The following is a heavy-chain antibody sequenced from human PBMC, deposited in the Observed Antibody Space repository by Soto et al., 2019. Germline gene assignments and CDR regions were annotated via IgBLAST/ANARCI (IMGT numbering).Heavy chain of an antibody. CDR3: AAELDGMLLGLGAFDI. Sequence: SVKVSCKASGFTFTSSAVQWVRQARGQRLEWIGWIVVGSGNTNYAQKFQERVTITRDMSTSTAYMKLSSLKSEDTAVYYCAAELDGMLLGLGAFDIWGQGTMVTVSS. V-gene: IGHV1-58*01. D-gene: IGHD3-16*01. CDR1: GFTFTSSA. J-gene: IGHJ3*02. CDR2: IVVGSGNT.